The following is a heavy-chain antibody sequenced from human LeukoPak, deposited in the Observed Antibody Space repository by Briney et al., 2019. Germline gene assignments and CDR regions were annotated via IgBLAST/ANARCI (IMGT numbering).Heavy chain of an antibody. CDR2: ISAYNGNT. V-gene: IGHV1-18*01. J-gene: IGHJ3*02. CDR1: GYTFTSYG. CDR3: ARSRSSGSYLDAFDI. D-gene: IGHD1-26*01. Sequence: ASVKVSCKASGYTFTSYGISWVRQAPGQGLEWMGWISAYNGNTNYAQKLQGRVTMTTDTSTSTAYMELRSLRSDDTAVYYCARSRSSGSYLDAFDIWGQGTMVTVSS.